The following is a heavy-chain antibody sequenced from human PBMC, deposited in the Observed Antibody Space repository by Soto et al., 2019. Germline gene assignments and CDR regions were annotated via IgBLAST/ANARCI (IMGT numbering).Heavy chain of an antibody. J-gene: IGHJ4*02. CDR2: MNPNSGNT. D-gene: IGHD6-19*01. Sequence: QVQLVQSGAEVKKPGASVKVSCKASGYTFTSYDINWGRQATGQGLEWMGWMNPNSGNTGYAQNFQGRVTMTRNTSISTAYMELSSLRSEDTAVYYCAILGIAVAGTNYWGQGTLVTVSS. CDR3: AILGIAVAGTNY. CDR1: GYTFTSYD. V-gene: IGHV1-8*01.